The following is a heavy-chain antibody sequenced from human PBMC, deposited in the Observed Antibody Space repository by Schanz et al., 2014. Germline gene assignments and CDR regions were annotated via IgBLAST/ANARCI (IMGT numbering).Heavy chain of an antibody. D-gene: IGHD2-21*01. CDR2: IIPILGIA. CDR1: GGTFSTYT. J-gene: IGHJ4*02. Sequence: QVQLVQSGAEVKKPGSSVKVSCKASGGTFSTYTISWVRQAPGQGLEWMGRIIPILGIANYAQKFQGRVTITADKSTFTAYMDLSSLRPEDTAVYYCARDRLECGAECYSVEVFEIWGQGTLVIVSS. CDR3: ARDRLECGAECYSVEVFEI. V-gene: IGHV1-69*08.